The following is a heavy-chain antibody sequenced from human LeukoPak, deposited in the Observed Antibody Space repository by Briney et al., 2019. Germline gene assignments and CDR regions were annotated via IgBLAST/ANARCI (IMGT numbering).Heavy chain of an antibody. CDR2: IIPIFGTA. CDR1: GGTFSSYA. J-gene: IGHJ3*02. D-gene: IGHD3-22*01. V-gene: IGHV1-69*13. Sequence: GASVKVSCKASGGTFSSYAISWVRQAPGQGLEWMGGIIPIFGTANYAQKFQGKVTITADESTSTAYMELSRLRSEDTAVYYCXXDRVAYXXXXSGXNDAFDIWGQGTMVTVSS. CDR3: XXDRVAYXXXXSGXNDAFDI.